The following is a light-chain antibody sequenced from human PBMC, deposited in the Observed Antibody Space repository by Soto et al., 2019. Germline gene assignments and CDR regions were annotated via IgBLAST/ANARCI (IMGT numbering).Light chain of an antibody. CDR3: QQRSNWNQT. CDR2: DAS. J-gene: IGKJ4*01. V-gene: IGKV3-11*01. CDR1: QSVSSY. Sequence: TLSLSPGERATLSCRASQSVSSYLAWYQQKPGQAPRLLIYDASNRATGIPARFSGSGSGTDFTLTISSLEPEDFAVYYWQQRSNWNQTFGGGTKVDIK.